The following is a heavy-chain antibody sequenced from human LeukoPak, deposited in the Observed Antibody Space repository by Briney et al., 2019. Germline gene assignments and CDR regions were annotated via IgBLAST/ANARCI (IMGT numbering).Heavy chain of an antibody. CDR1: GGTFSSYA. CDR3: ARDFFDYGDYYFDY. CDR2: IIPIFGTA. V-gene: IGHV1-69*01. J-gene: IGHJ4*02. D-gene: IGHD4-17*01. Sequence: SVKVSCKASGGTFSSYAISWVRQAPGQGLEWMGGIIPIFGTANYAQKFQGRVTITADESTSTAYMELSSLRSEDTAVYYCARDFFDYGDYYFDYWGQGTPVTVSS.